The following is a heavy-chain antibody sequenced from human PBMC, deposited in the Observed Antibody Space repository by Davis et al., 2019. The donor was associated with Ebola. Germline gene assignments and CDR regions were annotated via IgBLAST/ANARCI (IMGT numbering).Heavy chain of an antibody. D-gene: IGHD1-26*01. Sequence: SETLSPTCAVYGGSFSGYYWSWIRQLPGKGLEWIGEINHSGSTNYNPSLKSRVTISVDTSKTQFTLKLRSVTDADTAVYYCARWVGATTGWFDPWGQGTLVTVSS. CDR3: ARWVGATTGWFDP. CDR1: GGSFSGYY. V-gene: IGHV4-34*01. CDR2: INHSGST. J-gene: IGHJ5*02.